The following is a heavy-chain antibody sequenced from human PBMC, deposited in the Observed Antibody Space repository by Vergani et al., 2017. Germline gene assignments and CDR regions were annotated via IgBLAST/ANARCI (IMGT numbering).Heavy chain of an antibody. V-gene: IGHV5-51*01. J-gene: IGHJ6*03. CDR3: ARQRGYCSSTSCARRYYYMDV. CDR1: GYSFTSYW. D-gene: IGHD2-2*01. Sequence: EVQLVQSGAEVKKPGESLKISCKGSGYSFTSYWIGWVRQMPGKGLEWMGIIYPGDSGTRYSPSFQGQVTISADKSISTAYLQWSSLKASDTAMYYCARQRGYCSSTSCARRYYYMDVWGKGTTVTVSS. CDR2: IYPGDSGT.